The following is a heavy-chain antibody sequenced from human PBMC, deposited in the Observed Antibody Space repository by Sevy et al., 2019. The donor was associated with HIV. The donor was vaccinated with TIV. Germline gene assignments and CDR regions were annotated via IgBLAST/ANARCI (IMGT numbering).Heavy chain of an antibody. CDR2: MPSDGSNK. Sequence: GGSLRLSCAASGFTFSRNGMHWVRQAPGKGLEWVAFMPSDGSNKYYADSVKGRFIISRDNSKNTLFLQMNSLRTEDTAVYSCARDKGFGGDYYRVYYYYGMDVWGQGTTVTVSS. J-gene: IGHJ6*02. CDR3: ARDKGFGGDYYRVYYYYGMDV. V-gene: IGHV3-30*02. D-gene: IGHD3-3*01. CDR1: GFTFSRNG.